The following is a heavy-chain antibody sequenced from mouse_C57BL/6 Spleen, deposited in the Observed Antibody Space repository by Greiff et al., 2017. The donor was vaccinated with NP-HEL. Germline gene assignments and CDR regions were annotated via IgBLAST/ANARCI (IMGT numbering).Heavy chain of an antibody. J-gene: IGHJ1*03. CDR1: GYAFSSYW. Sequence: QVQLQQSGAELVKPGASVKISCKASGYAFSSYWMNWVKQRPGKGLEWIGQIYPGDGDTNYNGKFKGKATLTADKSSSTAYMQLSSLTSEDSAVYFCARWGNYGSSYWYFDVWGTGTTVTVSS. V-gene: IGHV1-80*01. D-gene: IGHD1-1*01. CDR2: IYPGDGDT. CDR3: ARWGNYGSSYWYFDV.